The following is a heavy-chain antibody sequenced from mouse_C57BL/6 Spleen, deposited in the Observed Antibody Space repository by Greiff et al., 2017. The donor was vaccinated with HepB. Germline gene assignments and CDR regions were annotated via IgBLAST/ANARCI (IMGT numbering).Heavy chain of an antibody. CDR1: GYAFSSSW. CDR2: IYPGDGDT. V-gene: IGHV1-82*01. D-gene: IGHD2-1*01. CDR3: ARHYGNSYAFDY. Sequence: QVQLQQSGPELVKPGASVKISCKASGYAFSSSWMNWVKQRPGKGLEWIGRIYPGDGDTNYNGKFKGKATLTADKSSSTAYMQLSSLPSEDSAVYVCARHYGNSYAFDYWGQGTSLTVSS. J-gene: IGHJ2*02.